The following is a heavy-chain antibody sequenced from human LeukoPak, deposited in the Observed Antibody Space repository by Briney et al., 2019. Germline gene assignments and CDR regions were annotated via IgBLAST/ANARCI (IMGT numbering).Heavy chain of an antibody. J-gene: IGHJ6*03. V-gene: IGHV4-39*07. D-gene: IGHD2-2*01. Sequence: SETLSLTCTVSGVSISSSSYYWGWIRQPPGKGLEWIGSIYYSGSTYYNPSLKSRVTISVDTSKNQFSLKLSSVTAADTAVYYCAREDYQLLSGYFYYYMVVWGKGTMVTVSS. CDR2: IYYSGST. CDR3: AREDYQLLSGYFYYYMVV. CDR1: GVSISSSSYY.